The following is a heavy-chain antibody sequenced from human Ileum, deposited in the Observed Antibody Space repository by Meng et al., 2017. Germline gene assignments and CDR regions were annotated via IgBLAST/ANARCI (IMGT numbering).Heavy chain of an antibody. CDR3: ASGSGSLDY. D-gene: IGHD3-3*01. V-gene: IGHV6-1*01. CDR1: GGSVSSNIAA. Sequence: QVQLQPSCPGLVTPSQTLSLTCAVSGGSVSSNIAAWNWIRQSPLRGLEWLGRTYYRSKWYSEYAVSVKSRISITPDTSKNQFSLQMNSVTPEDTAVYYCASGSGSLDYWGPGTLVTVSS. J-gene: IGHJ4*02. CDR2: TYYRSKWYS.